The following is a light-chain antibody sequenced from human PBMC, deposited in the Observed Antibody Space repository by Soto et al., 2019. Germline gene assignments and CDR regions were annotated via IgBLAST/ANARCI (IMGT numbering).Light chain of an antibody. CDR2: EVS. J-gene: IGLJ3*02. CDR1: TSDVGGYKY. CDR3: SSYTSSSSWV. V-gene: IGLV2-14*01. Sequence: QSALTQPASVSGSPGQSITISCTGTTSDVGGYKYVSWYQQHPGKAPKLVIYEVSDRPLGVSNRFSGSKSGNTASLTIFGLQAEDEADYYCSSYTSSSSWVFGGGTKVTVL.